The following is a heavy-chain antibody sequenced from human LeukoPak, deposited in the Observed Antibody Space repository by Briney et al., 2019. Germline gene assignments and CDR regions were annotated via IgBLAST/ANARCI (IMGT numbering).Heavy chain of an antibody. CDR1: GYTFTSYG. CDR2: ISAYNGNT. CDR3: ARASAREPEKYSSFSGGYYYGMDV. V-gene: IGHV1-18*01. D-gene: IGHD6-6*01. J-gene: IGHJ6*02. Sequence: ASVKVSCKASGYTFTSYGISWVRQAPGQGLEWMGWISAYNGNTNYAQKLQGRVTMTTDTSTSTAYMELRSLRSDDTAVYYCARASAREPEKYSSFSGGYYYGMDVWGQGTTVTVSS.